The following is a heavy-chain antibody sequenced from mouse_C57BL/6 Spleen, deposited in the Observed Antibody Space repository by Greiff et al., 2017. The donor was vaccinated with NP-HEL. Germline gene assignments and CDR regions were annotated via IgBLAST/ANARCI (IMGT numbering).Heavy chain of an antibody. CDR2: INPYNGDT. V-gene: IGHV1-20*01. D-gene: IGHD4-1*01. CDR3: AITGNFDY. CDR1: GYSFTGYF. J-gene: IGHJ2*01. Sequence: VQLQQSGPELVKPGDSVKISCKASGYSFTGYFMNWVMQSHGKSLEWIGRINPYNGDTFYNQKFKGKATLTVDKSSSTAHMELRSLTAEDSAVYYCAITGNFDYWGQGTTLTVSS.